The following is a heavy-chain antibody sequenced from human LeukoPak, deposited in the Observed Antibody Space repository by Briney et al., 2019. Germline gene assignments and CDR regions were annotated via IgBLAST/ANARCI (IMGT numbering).Heavy chain of an antibody. D-gene: IGHD3-3*01. CDR2: IKQDGSEK. CDR3: TTTSIFGVVITDNWFDP. Sequence: GGSLRLSCAASGFTFSSYWMSWVRQAPGKGLEWVANIKQDGSEKYYVDSVKGRFTISRDNAKNSLYLQMNSLKTEDTAVYYCTTTSIFGVVITDNWFDPWGQGTLVTVSS. V-gene: IGHV3-7*03. CDR1: GFTFSSYW. J-gene: IGHJ5*02.